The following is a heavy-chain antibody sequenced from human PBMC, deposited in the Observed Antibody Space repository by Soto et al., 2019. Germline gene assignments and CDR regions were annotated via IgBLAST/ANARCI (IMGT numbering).Heavy chain of an antibody. J-gene: IGHJ4*02. D-gene: IGHD2-15*01. CDR1: GFTFSSYS. V-gene: IGHV3-48*04. CDR2: ISSSSSSTI. Sequence: GGSLRLSCAASGFTFSSYSMNWVRQAPGKGLEWVSYISSSSSSTIYYADSVKGRFTISRDNAKNSLYLQMNSLRAEDTAVYYCARENQDSGYFDYWGQGTLVTVSS. CDR3: ARENQDSGYFDY.